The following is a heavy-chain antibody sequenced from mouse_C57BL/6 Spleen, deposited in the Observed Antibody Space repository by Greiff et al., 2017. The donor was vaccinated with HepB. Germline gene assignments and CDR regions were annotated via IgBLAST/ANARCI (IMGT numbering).Heavy chain of an antibody. V-gene: IGHV1-52*01. J-gene: IGHJ2*01. D-gene: IGHD1-1*01. CDR3: ARGNYYGSSYEDY. CDR2: IDPSDSET. CDR1: GYTFTSYW. Sequence: QVQLKQPGAELVRPGSSVKLSCKASGYTFTSYWMHWVKQRPIQGLEWIGNIDPSDSETHYNQKFKDKATLTVDKSSSTAYMQLSSLTSEDSAVYYCARGNYYGSSYEDYWGQGTTLTVSS.